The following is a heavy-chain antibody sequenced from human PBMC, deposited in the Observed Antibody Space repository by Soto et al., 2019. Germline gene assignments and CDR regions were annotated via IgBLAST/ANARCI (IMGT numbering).Heavy chain of an antibody. D-gene: IGHD1-1*01. CDR3: AREGRVEYYGMDV. CDR1: GVTVSSNY. J-gene: IGHJ6*02. CDR2: IYSGGST. Sequence: GGSLRLSCAASGVTVSSNYMSWFRQAPGKGLEWVSVIYSGGSTYYADSVKGRFTISRDNSKNTLYLQMNSLRAEDTAVYYCAREGRVEYYGMDVWGQGTTVTVSS. V-gene: IGHV3-53*01.